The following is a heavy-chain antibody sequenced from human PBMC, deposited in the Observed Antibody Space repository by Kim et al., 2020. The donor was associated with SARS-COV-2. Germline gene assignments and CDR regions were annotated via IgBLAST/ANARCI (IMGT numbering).Heavy chain of an antibody. D-gene: IGHD3-10*01. V-gene: IGHV4-34*01. Sequence: YRASQRSRVTISVETSNSQFSLRLSSGTAADTAVYYCARVRGYGSDAFDIWGQGTMVTVSS. CDR3: ARVRGYGSDAFDI. J-gene: IGHJ3*02.